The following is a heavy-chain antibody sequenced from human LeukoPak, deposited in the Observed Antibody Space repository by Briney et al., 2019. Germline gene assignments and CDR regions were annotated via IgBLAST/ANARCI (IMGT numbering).Heavy chain of an antibody. D-gene: IGHD1-26*01. J-gene: IGHJ5*02. V-gene: IGHV4-4*02. Sequence: PSETLSLTCAVSGGSISSSNWWSWVRQPPGKGLEWIGEIYHSGTTYYNPSLKSRVTISIDRSKNQFSLKLSSVTAADTAVYYCARARDTTSGSNWFDPWGQGTLVTVSS. CDR2: IYHSGTT. CDR3: ARARDTTSGSNWFDP. CDR1: GGSISSSNW.